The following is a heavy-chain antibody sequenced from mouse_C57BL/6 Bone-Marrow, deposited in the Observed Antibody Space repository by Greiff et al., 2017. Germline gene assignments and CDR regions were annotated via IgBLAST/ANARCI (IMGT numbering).Heavy chain of an antibody. V-gene: IGHV1-69*01. Sequence: QVQLQQPGAELVMPGASVKLSCKASGYTFTSYWMHWVKQRPGQGLEWIGEIDPSDSYTNYNQKFKGKSTLTVDKSSSTAYMQLSSLTSEDSAVXYCARSYYYGPWFAYWGQGTLVTVSA. D-gene: IGHD1-1*01. J-gene: IGHJ3*01. CDR2: IDPSDSYT. CDR3: ARSYYYGPWFAY. CDR1: GYTFTSYW.